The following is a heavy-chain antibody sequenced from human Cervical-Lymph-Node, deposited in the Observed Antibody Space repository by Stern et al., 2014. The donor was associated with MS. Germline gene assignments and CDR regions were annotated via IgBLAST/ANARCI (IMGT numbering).Heavy chain of an antibody. CDR1: GFTFSNYD. Sequence: QVQLVQSGGGVVQPGRSLRLSCAASGFTFSNYDMHWARQAPGKGLEWVAIISYDINNSDFADSVRGRFTISRDNSKSTVYLQLNSLRAEDTAVYYCVKGGNCNGTTCSAWIDYWGQGTQVTVSS. D-gene: IGHD1-14*01. CDR2: ISYDINNS. J-gene: IGHJ4*02. CDR3: VKGGNCNGTTCSAWIDY. V-gene: IGHV3-30*18.